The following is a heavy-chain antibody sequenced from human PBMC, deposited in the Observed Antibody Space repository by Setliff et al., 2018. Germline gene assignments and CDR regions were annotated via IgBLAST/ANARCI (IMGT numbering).Heavy chain of an antibody. V-gene: IGHV3-7*01. D-gene: IGHD3-16*01. CDR3: ARDGGEY. CDR2: IKQDGSEK. Sequence: ETLSLTCTVSGGSISSSSYYWGWIRQPPGKGLEWVANIKQDGSEKYYVDSVNGRFTISRDNAKNSLYLQMNSLRAEDTAVYYCARDGGEYWGQGTLVTVSS. J-gene: IGHJ4*02. CDR1: GGSISSSSYY.